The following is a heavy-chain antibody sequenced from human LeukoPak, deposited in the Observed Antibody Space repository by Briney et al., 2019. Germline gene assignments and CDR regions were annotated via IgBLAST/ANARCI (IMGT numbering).Heavy chain of an antibody. CDR3: ARDPAPPGSSSWYFDY. V-gene: IGHV3-33*01. D-gene: IGHD6-13*01. CDR2: IWSDGSHK. Sequence: GRSLRLSCVASGLTFSSYGMHWVRQAPGKALEWVAVIWSDGSHKYYADSVKGRFVISRDNSKNTLYLQMSSLRAEDTAVYYCARDPAPPGSSSWYFDYWGQGTLVAVSS. J-gene: IGHJ4*02. CDR1: GLTFSSYG.